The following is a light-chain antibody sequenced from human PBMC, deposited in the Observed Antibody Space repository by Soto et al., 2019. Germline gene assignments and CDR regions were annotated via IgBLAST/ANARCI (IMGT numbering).Light chain of an antibody. Sequence: EVVLTQCPVTLSLSPGERATLSCRASQSFRVLLAWYQQKRGQAPSLLIYDAYNTATGIPPRFSGSGAGAAFTLTISRIEPEEFAVYYCHHRHIWPLTFGQGTRLEMK. CDR3: HHRHIWPLT. J-gene: IGKJ5*01. CDR2: DAY. CDR1: QSFRVL. V-gene: IGKV3-11*01.